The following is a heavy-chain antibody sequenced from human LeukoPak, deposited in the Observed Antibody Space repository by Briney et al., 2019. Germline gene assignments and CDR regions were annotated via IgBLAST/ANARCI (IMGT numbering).Heavy chain of an antibody. CDR1: GFTFSDYY. CDR2: ISSSGSST. J-gene: IGHJ6*02. Sequence: GGSLRLSCAASGFTFSDYYMTWMRQAPGRGVEWGSYISSSGSSTNYADSVKGRFTIYRDNAKKSLYLQMNSLRAEDTAVYYCARVPYDYFSVNYRSHSYNMDVWGQGTTVTVSS. CDR3: ARVPYDYFSVNYRSHSYNMDV. V-gene: IGHV3-11*06. D-gene: IGHD3-16*02.